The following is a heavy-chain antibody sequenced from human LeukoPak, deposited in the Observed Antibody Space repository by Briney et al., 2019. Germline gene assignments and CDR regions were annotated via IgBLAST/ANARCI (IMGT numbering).Heavy chain of an antibody. CDR3: ARVGSGSYSWTGLFDY. CDR2: INWNGGST. Sequence: PGGSLRLSCAAAGFTFSSYAMSWVRQAPGKGLERVSGINWNGGSTGYADSVKGRFTISRDNAKNSLYLQMNSLRAEDTALYHCARVGSGSYSWTGLFDYWGQGTLVTVSS. J-gene: IGHJ4*02. CDR1: GFTFSSYA. V-gene: IGHV3-20*01. D-gene: IGHD1-26*01.